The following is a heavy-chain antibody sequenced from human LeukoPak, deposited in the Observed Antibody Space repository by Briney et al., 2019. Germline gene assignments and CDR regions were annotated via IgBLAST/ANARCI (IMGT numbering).Heavy chain of an antibody. CDR2: IYYSGST. V-gene: IGHV4-31*03. CDR3: ARDNAELPYNWFDP. Sequence: SETLSLTCTVFGGSISSGGYYWSWIRQHPGKGLEWIGYIYYSGSTYYNPSLKSRVTISVDTSKNQFSLKLSSVTAADTAVYYCARDNAELPYNWFDPWGQGTLVTVSS. CDR1: GGSISSGGYY. D-gene: IGHD1-14*01. J-gene: IGHJ5*02.